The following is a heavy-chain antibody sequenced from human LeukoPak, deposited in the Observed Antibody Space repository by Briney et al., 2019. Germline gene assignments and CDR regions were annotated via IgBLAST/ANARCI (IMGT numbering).Heavy chain of an antibody. CDR2: ISYDGSSK. CDR3: AKRREQWQADFDY. V-gene: IGHV3-30*18. CDR1: GFAFSTYS. Sequence: GGSLRLSCAASGFAFSTYSMHWVRQSPGKGLEWVAVISYDGSSKYYADSVKGRFTISRDNSKNTLYLQMNSLRAEDTAVYYCAKRREQWQADFDYWGQGTLATVSS. D-gene: IGHD6-19*01. J-gene: IGHJ4*02.